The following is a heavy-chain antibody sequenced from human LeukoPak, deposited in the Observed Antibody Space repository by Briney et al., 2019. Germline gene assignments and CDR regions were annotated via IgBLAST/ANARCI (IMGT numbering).Heavy chain of an antibody. CDR1: GGSISSYY. V-gene: IGHV4-4*07. D-gene: IGHD6-6*01. Sequence: PSETLSLTCTASGGSISSYYWSWIRQPAGKGLEWIGRIYTSGSTNYNPSLKSRVTMSLDTSKNQFSLKLSSVTAADTAVYYCARGGEYSSSSGLFDFWGQGTLVTVSS. J-gene: IGHJ4*02. CDR2: IYTSGST. CDR3: ARGGEYSSSSGLFDF.